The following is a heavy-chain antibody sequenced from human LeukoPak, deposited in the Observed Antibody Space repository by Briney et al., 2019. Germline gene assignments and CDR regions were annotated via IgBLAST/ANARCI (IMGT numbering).Heavy chain of an antibody. D-gene: IGHD4-23*01. V-gene: IGHV3-21*01. Sequence: PGGSLRLSCAASGFTFSSYAMSWVRQAPGKGLEWVSSISSSSSYIYYADSVKGRFTISRDNAKNSLYLQMNSLRAEDTAVYYCARVIYGGNFDFDYWGQGTLVTVSS. CDR1: GFTFSSYA. J-gene: IGHJ4*02. CDR3: ARVIYGGNFDFDY. CDR2: ISSSSSYI.